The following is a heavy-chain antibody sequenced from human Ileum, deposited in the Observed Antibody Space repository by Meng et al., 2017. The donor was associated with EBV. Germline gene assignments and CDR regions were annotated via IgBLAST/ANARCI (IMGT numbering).Heavy chain of an antibody. D-gene: IGHD4-17*01. CDR3: AISITVTTDY. CDR1: GFTFSSDW. J-gene: IGHJ4*02. Sequence: EVQLLEAGGSLVQPRGSLRLSGAASGFTFSSDWMHWVRQAPGKGLVWASRINSDGSNTSYADSVKGRFTISRDNAKNTLYLQMNSLRAEDTAMYYCAISITVTTDYWGQGTLVTVSS. V-gene: IGHV3-74*01. CDR2: INSDGSNT.